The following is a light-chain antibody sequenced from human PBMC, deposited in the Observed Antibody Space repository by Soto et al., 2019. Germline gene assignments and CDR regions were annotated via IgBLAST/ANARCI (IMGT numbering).Light chain of an antibody. Sequence: EIVLTQSPATLSLSPGERATLSCRASQSVGRNLAWYHQKPGQAPGLLIYDASKRAPGIPARFSASGSGTDFTLTISSLEPEDSAVYYCQQWSKGPSLTFGGGTRWTSN. CDR1: QSVGRN. CDR2: DAS. CDR3: QQWSKGPSLT. J-gene: IGKJ4*01. V-gene: IGKV3-11*01.